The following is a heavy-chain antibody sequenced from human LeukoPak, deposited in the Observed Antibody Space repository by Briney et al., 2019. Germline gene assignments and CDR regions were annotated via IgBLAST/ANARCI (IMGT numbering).Heavy chain of an antibody. D-gene: IGHD6-19*01. V-gene: IGHV1-69*02. CDR3: ARQAVAAPGFDY. CDR1: GYTFTGYY. J-gene: IGHJ4*02. Sequence: ASVKVSCKASGYTFTGYYMHWVRQAPGQGLEWMGRIIPILGIANYAQKFQGRVTITADKSTSTAYMELSSLRSEDTAVYYCARQAVAAPGFDYWGQGTLVTVSS. CDR2: IIPILGIA.